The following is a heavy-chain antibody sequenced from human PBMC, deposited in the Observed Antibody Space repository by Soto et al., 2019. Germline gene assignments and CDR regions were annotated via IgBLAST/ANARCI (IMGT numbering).Heavy chain of an antibody. CDR3: AREAYYDFWSGYRAPYYYYGMDV. Sequence: ASVKVSCKASGYTFTSYGISWVRQAPGQGLEWMGWISAYNGNTNYAQKLQGRVTMTTDTSTSTAYMELRSLRSDDTAVYYCAREAYYDFWSGYRAPYYYYGMDVWGQGTTVTVSS. D-gene: IGHD3-3*01. CDR2: ISAYNGNT. V-gene: IGHV1-18*01. J-gene: IGHJ6*02. CDR1: GYTFTSYG.